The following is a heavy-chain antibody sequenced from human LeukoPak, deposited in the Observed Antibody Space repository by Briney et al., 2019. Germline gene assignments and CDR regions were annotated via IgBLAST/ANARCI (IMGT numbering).Heavy chain of an antibody. V-gene: IGHV3-48*01. Sequence: GGSLRLSCAASGFTFSSYSMNWVRQAPGKGLEWLSYISGSSSTKYYADSLKGRFTISRDNAKNSLYLEMSSLRAEDTAVYYCARDTETTHFDCWGQGTLVTVSS. CDR3: ARDTETTHFDC. CDR2: ISGSSSTK. D-gene: IGHD1-7*01. CDR1: GFTFSSYS. J-gene: IGHJ4*02.